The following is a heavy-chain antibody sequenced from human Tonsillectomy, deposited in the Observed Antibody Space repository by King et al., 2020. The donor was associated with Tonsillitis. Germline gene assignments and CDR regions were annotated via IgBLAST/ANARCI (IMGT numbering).Heavy chain of an antibody. D-gene: IGHD3-10*01. CDR2: MNPNSGNT. CDR1: GYTFTSYD. CDR3: VRMRVPNYYGSGSYTLDYYGMDV. J-gene: IGHJ6*02. V-gene: IGHV1-8*01. Sequence: HVQLVESGAEVKKPGASVKVSCKASGYTFTSYDINWVRQATGQGLEWMGWMNPNSGNTGYAQKFQGRVTMTRNTSISTAYMELSSLRSEDTAVYYCVRMRVPNYYGSGSYTLDYYGMDVWGQGTTVTVSS.